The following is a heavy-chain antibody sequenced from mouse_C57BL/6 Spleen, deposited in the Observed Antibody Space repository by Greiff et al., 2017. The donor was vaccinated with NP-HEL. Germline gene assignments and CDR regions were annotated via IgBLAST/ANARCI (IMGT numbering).Heavy chain of an antibody. J-gene: IGHJ1*03. CDR3: ARNYGRYWYFDV. V-gene: IGHV1-64*01. D-gene: IGHD1-1*01. Sequence: VQLQQPGAELVKPGASVKLSCKASGYTFTSYWMHWVKQRPGQGLEWIGMIHPNSGSTNYNEKFKSKATLTVDKSSSTAYMQLSSLTSEDSAVYYCARNYGRYWYFDVWGTGTTVTVSS. CDR2: IHPNSGST. CDR1: GYTFTSYW.